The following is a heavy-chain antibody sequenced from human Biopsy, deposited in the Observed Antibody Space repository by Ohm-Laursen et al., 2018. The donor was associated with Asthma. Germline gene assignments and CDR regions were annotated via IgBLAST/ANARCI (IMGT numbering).Heavy chain of an antibody. V-gene: IGHV1-69*01. Sequence: SSVKVSCKASGDSFSNYAISWVRQAPGQGLEWMGGLIPVLGTPDHAQMFEGRVAIAADESTSTAYMELSSLSSEDTAVYYCARGYSGSDRIVYYYSGLEVWGQGTTVTVSS. CDR2: LIPVLGTP. J-gene: IGHJ6*02. CDR3: ARGYSGSDRIVYYYSGLEV. D-gene: IGHD5-12*01. CDR1: GDSFSNYA.